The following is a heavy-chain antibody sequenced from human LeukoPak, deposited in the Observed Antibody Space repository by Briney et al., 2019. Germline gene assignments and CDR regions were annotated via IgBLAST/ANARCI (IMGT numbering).Heavy chain of an antibody. J-gene: IGHJ4*02. D-gene: IGHD6-13*01. CDR3: ARIPSGYSSSSVR. V-gene: IGHV3-74*01. CDR1: GFSLSNYW. CDR2: VNSDGSDT. Sequence: GGSLRLSCVASGFSLSNYWMHWVRQGPGKGLVWVSRVNSDGSDTNYADSVKGRFTISRDNSKNTLYLQMNSLRAEDTAVYYCARIPSGYSSSSVRWGQGTLVTVSS.